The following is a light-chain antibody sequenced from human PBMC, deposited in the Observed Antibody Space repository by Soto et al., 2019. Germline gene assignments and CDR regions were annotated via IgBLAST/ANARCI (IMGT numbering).Light chain of an antibody. J-gene: IGKJ2*01. CDR1: QSVSSSY. CDR2: GAS. CDR3: QQYGSSPHT. V-gene: IGKV3-20*01. Sequence: EIVLTQSPGTLSLSPGERATLSCRASQSVSSSYLAWYQHQPGQAPRLIIFGASSRATGIPDRFSGSGSGTDFTLTISRLEPEDFAVYYCQQYGSSPHTFGQGTKLEIK.